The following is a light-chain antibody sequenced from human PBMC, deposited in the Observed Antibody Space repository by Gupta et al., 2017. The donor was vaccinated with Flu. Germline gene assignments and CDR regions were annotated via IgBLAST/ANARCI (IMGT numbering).Light chain of an antibody. Sequence: DIVMTQSPLFLPVTPGEPASISCRSSQSLLHSNGYNYLNWYLQKPGQSPQLLVYLASKRASGVPDRFSGIGSGTDFTLKIRRVEAEDVGVYYCRQVLRPPYIFGQGTKLEIK. CDR1: QSLLHSNGYNY. CDR2: LAS. V-gene: IGKV2-28*01. J-gene: IGKJ2*01. CDR3: RQVLRPPYI.